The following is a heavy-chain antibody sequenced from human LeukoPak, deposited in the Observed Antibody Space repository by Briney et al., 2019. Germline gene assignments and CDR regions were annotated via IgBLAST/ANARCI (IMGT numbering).Heavy chain of an antibody. J-gene: IGHJ4*02. CDR3: ARALHDYVWGSYRSIYFDY. D-gene: IGHD3-16*02. V-gene: IGHV3-48*01. CDR2: ISSSSSTI. Sequence: GGSLRLSCAASGFTFSSYSMNWVRQAPGKGLEWVSCISSSSSTIYYADSVKGRFTISRDNAKNSLYLQMNSLRAEDTAVYYCARALHDYVWGSYRSIYFDYWGQGTLVTVSS. CDR1: GFTFSSYS.